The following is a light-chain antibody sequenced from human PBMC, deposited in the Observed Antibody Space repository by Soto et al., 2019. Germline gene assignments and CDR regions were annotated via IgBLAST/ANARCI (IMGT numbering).Light chain of an antibody. V-gene: IGKV1-5*01. J-gene: IGKJ1*01. Sequence: DIQMTQSPSTLSASIGDTVTIACRASQGISNWLAWYQQKPGKAPKLLIFHASSLEGGGPSRFSGSGSGTEFTLTISSLLSDDFATYYCQQYKTYPTFGQGTRVEIK. CDR2: HAS. CDR3: QQYKTYPT. CDR1: QGISNW.